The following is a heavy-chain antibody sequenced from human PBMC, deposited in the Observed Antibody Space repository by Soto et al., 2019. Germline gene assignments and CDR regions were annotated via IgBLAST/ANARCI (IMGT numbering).Heavy chain of an antibody. V-gene: IGHV3-23*01. D-gene: IGHD5-18*01. CDR3: AGPGYSSQDY. CDR1: GFTFSSFA. CDR2: ISGSGDGT. Sequence: GGSLRLSCAASGFTFSSFALSWVRQAPGKGLEWVSAISGSGDGTDYAASVKGRFTISRDNSKNTLYLQMNSLRAEDTAVYYCAGPGYSSQDYWGQGALVTVPQ. J-gene: IGHJ4*02.